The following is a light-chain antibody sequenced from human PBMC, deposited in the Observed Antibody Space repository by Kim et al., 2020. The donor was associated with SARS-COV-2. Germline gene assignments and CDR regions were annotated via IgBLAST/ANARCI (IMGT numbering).Light chain of an antibody. Sequence: EIVVTQSPATLSVSPGDSATISCRASQSVSSNLAWYHQKPGQAPRLLIYGASARATGIPARFRGSGAGSEFTLTISSLQSEDFGVYYCHQYSDWPRTFGQATKGDIK. CDR1: QSVSSN. CDR2: GAS. J-gene: IGKJ1*01. V-gene: IGKV3-15*01. CDR3: HQYSDWPRT.